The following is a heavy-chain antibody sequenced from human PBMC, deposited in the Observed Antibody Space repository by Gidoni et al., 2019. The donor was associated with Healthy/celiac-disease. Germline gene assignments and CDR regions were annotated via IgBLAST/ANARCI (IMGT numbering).Heavy chain of an antibody. V-gene: IGHV3-30-3*01. CDR1: GCTFSSYD. CDR3: ARGEDRRDGYNRLAFDI. D-gene: IGHD5-12*01. CDR2: ISYDGSNK. J-gene: IGHJ3*02. Sequence: QVQLVESGGGVVQPGRSLRLSCAAPGCTFSSYDMHWVRQAPGKGLEWVAVISYDGSNKYYADSVKGRFTISRDNSKNTLYLQMNSLRAEDTAVYYCARGEDRRDGYNRLAFDIWGQGTMVTVSS.